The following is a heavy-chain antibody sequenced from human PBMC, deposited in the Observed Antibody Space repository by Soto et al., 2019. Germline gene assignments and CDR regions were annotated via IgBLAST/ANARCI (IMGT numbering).Heavy chain of an antibody. CDR2: IYYSGST. CDR3: ATLRAMLVVDY. D-gene: IGHD3-22*01. Sequence: AETLSLTCTVSGGSISSSSYYWGWIRQPPGKGLEWIGSIYYSGSTYYNPSLKSRVTISVDTSKNQFSLKLSSVTAADTAVYYCATLRAMLVVDYWGQGTLVTVSS. J-gene: IGHJ4*02. V-gene: IGHV4-39*01. CDR1: GGSISSSSYY.